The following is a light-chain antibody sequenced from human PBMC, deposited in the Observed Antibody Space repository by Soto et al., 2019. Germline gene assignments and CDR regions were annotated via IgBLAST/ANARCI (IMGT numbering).Light chain of an antibody. CDR3: CSYGGGNNFYV. J-gene: IGLJ1*01. V-gene: IGLV2-8*01. CDR1: SSDIGSYDY. Sequence: QSVLTPPASVSGSPGQSITIACTGTSSDIGSYDYVSWYQHLPDKAPKLIIYEVSKRPSGVPDRFSGSKSGNTASLTVSGLQAEDEGDYYCCSYGGGNNFYVFGTGTKVTVL. CDR2: EVS.